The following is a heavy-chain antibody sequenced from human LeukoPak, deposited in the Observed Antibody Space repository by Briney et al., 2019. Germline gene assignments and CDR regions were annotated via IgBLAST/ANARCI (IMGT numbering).Heavy chain of an antibody. J-gene: IGHJ4*02. CDR3: AKGECGGDCYSRY. CDR2: ISSNGGST. CDR1: GFTFSIYA. Sequence: PGGSLRLSCAASGFTFSIYAMQWVRQAPGKGLEYVSAISSNGGSTYYANSVKGRFTISRDNSKNTLYLQMGSLRAEDTAVYYCAKGECGGDCYSRYWGQGTLVTVSS. D-gene: IGHD2-21*02. V-gene: IGHV3-64*01.